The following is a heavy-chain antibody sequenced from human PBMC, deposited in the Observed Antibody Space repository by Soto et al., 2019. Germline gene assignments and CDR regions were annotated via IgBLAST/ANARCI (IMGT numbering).Heavy chain of an antibody. CDR2: MNPNSGNT. CDR1: GYTFTSYD. Sequence: QVQLVQSGAEVKKPGASVKVSCKASGYTFTSYDIKWVRQSTGQGLEWMGWMNPNSGNTAYAQKFQGRVTMTRNTSISTAYMGLSSLRTDDTAVNYCARQKVDASDYLGQGTLVTVSS. V-gene: IGHV1-8*01. J-gene: IGHJ4*02. CDR3: ARQKVDASDY.